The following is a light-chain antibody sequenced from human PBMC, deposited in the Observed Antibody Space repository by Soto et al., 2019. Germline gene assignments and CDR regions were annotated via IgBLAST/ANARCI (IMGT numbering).Light chain of an antibody. J-gene: IGKJ5*01. V-gene: IGKV1-33*01. Sequence: DIQMTQSPSSLSASVGDRVTITCQASQDISNYLNWYQQKPGKAPKLLIYDASNLETGVPSRFSGSGSGTDFTFTISSPQPEDIATYYCQQYDNLPITFCQGTRLEIK. CDR2: DAS. CDR1: QDISNY. CDR3: QQYDNLPIT.